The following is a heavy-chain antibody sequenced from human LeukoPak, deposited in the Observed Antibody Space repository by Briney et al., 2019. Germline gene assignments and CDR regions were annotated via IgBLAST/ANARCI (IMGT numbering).Heavy chain of an antibody. J-gene: IGHJ4*02. D-gene: IGHD2-2*01. Sequence: SETLSLTCAVYGGSFSGYYWSWIRQPPGKGLEWIGEFNHSGSTNYNPSLKSRVTISVDTSKNQFSLKLSSVTAADTAAYSCARAYYCSSTSCYSHGYGYWGQGTLVTVSA. CDR2: FNHSGST. CDR3: ARAYYCSSTSCYSHGYGY. V-gene: IGHV4-34*01. CDR1: GGSFSGYY.